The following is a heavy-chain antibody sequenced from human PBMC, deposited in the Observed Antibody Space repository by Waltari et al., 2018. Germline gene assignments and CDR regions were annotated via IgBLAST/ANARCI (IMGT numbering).Heavy chain of an antibody. V-gene: IGHV4-59*11. CDR1: GGSISGHY. D-gene: IGHD3-10*01. CDR2: INYSGST. Sequence: QVQLHESGPGLVKPSETLSITCSVSGGSISGHYWSWIRQIPGKGLQWLGYINYSGSTNYNPSLKSRVSISFDTSRNQFSMKVNSVTAADTAVYFCARSSWTKAGMDVWGQGTTVIVS. J-gene: IGHJ6*02. CDR3: ARSSWTKAGMDV.